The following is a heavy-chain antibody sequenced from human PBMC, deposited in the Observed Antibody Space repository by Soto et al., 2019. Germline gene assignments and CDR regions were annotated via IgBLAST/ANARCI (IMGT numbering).Heavy chain of an antibody. V-gene: IGHV1-3*01. CDR1: GYTFTSYA. CDR2: INAGNGNT. Sequence: ASVKVSCKASGYTFTSYAMHWVRQAPGQRLEWMGWINAGNGNTKYSQKFQGRVTITRDTSASTAYMELSSLRSEDTAVYYCARTLGYCISTSCYSTPEYYFDYRGTGTLVTVSS. D-gene: IGHD2-2*01. J-gene: IGHJ4*02. CDR3: ARTLGYCISTSCYSTPEYYFDY.